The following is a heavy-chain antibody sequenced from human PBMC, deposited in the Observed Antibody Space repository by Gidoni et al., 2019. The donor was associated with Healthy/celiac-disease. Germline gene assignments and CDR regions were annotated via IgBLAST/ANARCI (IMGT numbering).Heavy chain of an antibody. J-gene: IGHJ4*02. V-gene: IGHV3-23*01. CDR2: MSGSGGST. CDR1: GFTFSSYA. CDR3: AKDWAILWFGELYRGNY. Sequence: EVQLLESGGGLVQPGGSLRLSCAASGFTFSSYAMSWVRQAPGKGLGGVSAMSGSGGSTYYADSVKGRFTISRDNSKNTLYLQMNSLRAEDTAVYYCAKDWAILWFGELYRGNYWGQGTLVTVSS. D-gene: IGHD3-10*01.